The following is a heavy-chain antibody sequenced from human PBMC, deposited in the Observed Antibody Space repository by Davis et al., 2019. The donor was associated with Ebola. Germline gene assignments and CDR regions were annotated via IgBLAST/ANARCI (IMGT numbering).Heavy chain of an antibody. D-gene: IGHD6-19*01. CDR3: ARLGSTGHLDY. J-gene: IGHJ4*02. Sequence: SETLSLTCTVSGGSVSSGGYYWNWIRQPPGKGLEWIGYIYYTESTDYSPSLRGRVTISLDTSKNQFSLRLSSVTAADTAVYYCARLGSTGHLDYWGQGTLVTVSS. CDR1: GGSVSSGGYY. CDR2: IYYTEST. V-gene: IGHV4-61*08.